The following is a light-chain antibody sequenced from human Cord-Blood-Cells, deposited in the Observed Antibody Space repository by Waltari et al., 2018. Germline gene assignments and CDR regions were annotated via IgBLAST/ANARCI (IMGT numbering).Light chain of an antibody. CDR2: GNR. CDR1: SSNIGAGYD. Sequence: QSVLTQPPSVSGAPGQRVTISCTGSSSNIGAGYDVHWYQQLPGTAPKLLIYGNRTRPSGGPDRFSGSKSGTSASLAITGLQAEDEADYYCQSYDSSLSGYVFGTGTKVTVL. CDR3: QSYDSSLSGYV. J-gene: IGLJ1*01. V-gene: IGLV1-40*01.